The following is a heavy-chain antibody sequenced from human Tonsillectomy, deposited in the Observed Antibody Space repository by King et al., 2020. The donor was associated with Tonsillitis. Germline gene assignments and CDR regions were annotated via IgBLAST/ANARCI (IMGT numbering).Heavy chain of an antibody. V-gene: IGHV3-21*01. Sequence: QLVQSGGGLVKPGGSLRLSCAASGFTFSSYSMNWVRQAPGKGLEWVSSISSSSSYIYYADSVKGRFTISRDNAKNSLYLQMNSLRAEDTAVYCCARDVQYCSGGSCYPNTDYFDYWGQGTLVTVSS. CDR2: ISSSSSYI. D-gene: IGHD2-15*01. CDR3: ARDVQYCSGGSCYPNTDYFDY. CDR1: GFTFSSYS. J-gene: IGHJ4*02.